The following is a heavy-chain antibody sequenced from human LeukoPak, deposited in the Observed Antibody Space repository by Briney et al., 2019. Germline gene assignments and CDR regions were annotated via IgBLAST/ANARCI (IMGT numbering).Heavy chain of an antibody. CDR3: AKDIATMRWLRPDPSFDY. D-gene: IGHD5-12*01. CDR2: IRYDGINK. Sequence: GGSLRLSCAASGFTFSSYEMNWVRQAPGKGLEWVSFIRYDGINKYYPDSVKGRFTISRDNSKNTLYLQMDSLRAEDTAVYYCAKDIATMRWLRPDPSFDYWGQGTLVTVSS. V-gene: IGHV3-30*02. J-gene: IGHJ4*02. CDR1: GFTFSSYE.